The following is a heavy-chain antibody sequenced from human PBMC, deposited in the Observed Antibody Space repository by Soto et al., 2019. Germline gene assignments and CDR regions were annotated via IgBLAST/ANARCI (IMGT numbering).Heavy chain of an antibody. J-gene: IGHJ4*02. V-gene: IGHV4-39*01. CDR1: GGSISSSSYY. D-gene: IGHD3-9*01. CDR2: IYYSGST. CDR3: ARHQARSGYDILTGYYYWPNYFDY. Sequence: SETLSLTCTVSGGSISSSSYYWGWIRQPPGKGLEWIGSIYYSGSTYYNPSLKSRVTISVDTSKNQFSLKLISVTAADTAVYYCARHQARSGYDILTGYYYWPNYFDYWGQGTLVTVSS.